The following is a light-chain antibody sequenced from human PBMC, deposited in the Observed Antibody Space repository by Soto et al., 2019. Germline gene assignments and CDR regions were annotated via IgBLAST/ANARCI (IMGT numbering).Light chain of an antibody. CDR1: QSVSSSY. CDR3: QQYSSSTGT. Sequence: EIVLTQSPGTLSLSPGERATLSCRASQSVSSSYLAWYQQKPGQAPRLLIYGASSRATGIPDRFSGSGSGTDFTLTIRRLEPEDFAVYSCQQYSSSTGTFGQGTKVEIK. V-gene: IGKV3-20*01. J-gene: IGKJ1*01. CDR2: GAS.